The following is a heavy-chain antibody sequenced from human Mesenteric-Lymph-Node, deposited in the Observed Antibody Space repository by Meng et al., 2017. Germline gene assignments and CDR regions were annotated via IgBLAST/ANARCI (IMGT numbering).Heavy chain of an antibody. D-gene: IGHD1-26*01. Sequence: SETLSLTCTVSGDSISFYYWSWIRQPPGKGLEWIGYIYYTGSTNYNPSLKSRVTISVDTSKNQFSLKLSSVTAADTAVYYCARGVGATTFWGQGTLVTVSS. CDR1: GDSISFYY. J-gene: IGHJ4*02. V-gene: IGHV4-59*01. CDR3: ARGVGATTF. CDR2: IYYTGST.